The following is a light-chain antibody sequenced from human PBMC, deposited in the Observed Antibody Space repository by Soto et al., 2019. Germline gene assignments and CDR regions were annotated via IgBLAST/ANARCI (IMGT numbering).Light chain of an antibody. CDR3: PSYAGSNNWV. Sequence: QSALTQPPSASGSPGQSVTISCTGTSSDVGDYNYVSWYQQHPGKAPKLMIYEVSKRPSGVPDRFSGSKSGNTASLTVSGLQAEDEADYYCPSYAGSNNWVFGGGTKLTVL. J-gene: IGLJ3*02. V-gene: IGLV2-8*01. CDR1: SSDVGDYNY. CDR2: EVS.